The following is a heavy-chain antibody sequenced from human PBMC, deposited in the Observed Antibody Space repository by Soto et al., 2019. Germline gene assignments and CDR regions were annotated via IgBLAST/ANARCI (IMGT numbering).Heavy chain of an antibody. J-gene: IGHJ4*02. CDR1: GGSVSSGGYF. Sequence: QVQLQESGPGLVKPSQTLSLTCTVSGGSVSSGGYFWSWIRQHPGKGLEWIGYSSYSGHTYYSPSLKSRVSISVDTSKNQFSLNLTSVTAADTAVYYCVTIVGDVLMVENWGPGTLVTVSS. D-gene: IGHD2-8*01. CDR2: SSYSGHT. V-gene: IGHV4-31*03. CDR3: VTIVGDVLMVEN.